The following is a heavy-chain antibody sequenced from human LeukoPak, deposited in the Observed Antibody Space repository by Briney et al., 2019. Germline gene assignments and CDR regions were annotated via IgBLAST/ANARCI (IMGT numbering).Heavy chain of an antibody. CDR1: GGSISSGDYY. Sequence: SSQTLTLTCTVSGGSISSGDYYWSWIRQPPGKGLEWIGYIYYSGSTYYNPSLKSRVTISVDTSKNQFSLKLSSVTAADTAVYYCARHYYDSSGYDAFDIWGQGTMVTVSS. CDR3: ARHYYDSSGYDAFDI. J-gene: IGHJ3*02. V-gene: IGHV4-30-4*01. CDR2: IYYSGST. D-gene: IGHD3-22*01.